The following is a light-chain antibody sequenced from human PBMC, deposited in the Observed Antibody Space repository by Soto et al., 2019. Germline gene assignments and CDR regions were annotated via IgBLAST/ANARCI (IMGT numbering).Light chain of an antibody. Sequence: QSVLTQPPSVSGAPGQRVTISCSGSSSNIGAGYDVQWYRQFPGTAPKLIIYANSERPSGVPDRFSGSKSGTSASLAITGLQAEDEADYYCQSYDSSLIVSKVFGTGTKVTVL. J-gene: IGLJ1*01. CDR3: QSYDSSLIVSKV. CDR2: ANS. CDR1: SSNIGAGYD. V-gene: IGLV1-40*01.